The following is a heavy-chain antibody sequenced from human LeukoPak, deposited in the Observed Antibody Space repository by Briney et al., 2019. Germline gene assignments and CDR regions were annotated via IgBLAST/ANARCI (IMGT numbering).Heavy chain of an antibody. CDR2: INHSGST. Sequence: SSETLSLTCAVYGGSFSGYYWSWIRQPPGKGLEWIGEINHSGSTNYNPSLKSRVTISVDTSKNQFSLKLSSVTAADTAVYYCARGRSIVLMVYATCDYWGQGTLVTVSS. CDR3: ARGRSIVLMVYATCDY. J-gene: IGHJ4*02. V-gene: IGHV4-34*01. CDR1: GGSFSGYY. D-gene: IGHD2-8*01.